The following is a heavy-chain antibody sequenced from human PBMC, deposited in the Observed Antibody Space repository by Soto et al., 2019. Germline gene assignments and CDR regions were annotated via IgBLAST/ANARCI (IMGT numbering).Heavy chain of an antibody. CDR2: INAGNGNT. CDR3: ARSIVVVTALDY. V-gene: IGHV1-3*01. Sequence: ASVKVSCKASGYIFVNYGIAWVRQAPGQGLEWTGWINAGNGNTKYSQKFQGRVTITRDTSASTAYMELSSLRSEDTAVYYCARSIVVVTALDYWGQGTLVTVSS. D-gene: IGHD2-21*02. CDR1: GYIFVNYG. J-gene: IGHJ4*02.